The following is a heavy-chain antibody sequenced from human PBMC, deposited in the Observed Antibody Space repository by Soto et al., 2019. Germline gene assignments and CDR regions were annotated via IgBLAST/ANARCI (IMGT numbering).Heavy chain of an antibody. CDR3: ARDPRDIVASRRVFDI. J-gene: IGHJ3*02. D-gene: IGHD5-12*01. Sequence: QVQLQESGPGLVKPSETLSLTCTVSGGSISSYYWSWIRQPPGKGLEWIGYIYYSGSTNYNPSLKSRVTISVDTSKNQFSLKLSSVTAADTAVYYCARDPRDIVASRRVFDIWGQGTMVTVSS. CDR1: GGSISSYY. CDR2: IYYSGST. V-gene: IGHV4-59*01.